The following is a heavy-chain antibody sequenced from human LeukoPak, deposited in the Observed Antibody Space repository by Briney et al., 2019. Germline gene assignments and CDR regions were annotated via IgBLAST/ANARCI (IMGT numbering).Heavy chain of an antibody. CDR2: ISAYNDKT. V-gene: IGHV1-18*01. J-gene: IGHJ1*01. Sequence: ASVKVSCKASGYTFTSYGISWVRQAPGQGLEWMGWISAYNDKTNYAQKLQGRVTMTTDTSTSTAYMELRSLRSDDTAVYCCARGPPAYCSGGSCYRTEYFQHWGQGTLVTVSS. D-gene: IGHD2-15*01. CDR1: GYTFTSYG. CDR3: ARGPPAYCSGGSCYRTEYFQH.